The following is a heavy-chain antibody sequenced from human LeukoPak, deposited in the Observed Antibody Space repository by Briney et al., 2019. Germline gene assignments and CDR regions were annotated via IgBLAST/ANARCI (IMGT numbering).Heavy chain of an antibody. CDR2: INHSGST. CDR1: GGSFSGYY. CDR3: ASTLGATSAFDI. V-gene: IGHV4-34*01. Sequence: PSETLSLTCAVYGGSFSGYYWSWIRQPPGKGLEWIGEINHSGSTNYNPSLKSRVTISVDTSKNQFSLKLSSVTAADTAVYYCASTLGATSAFDIWGQGTMVTVSS. J-gene: IGHJ3*02. D-gene: IGHD1-26*01.